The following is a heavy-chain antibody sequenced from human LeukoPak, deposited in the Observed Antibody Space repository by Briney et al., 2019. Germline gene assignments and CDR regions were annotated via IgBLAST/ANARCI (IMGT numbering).Heavy chain of an antibody. Sequence: GESLKISCKGSGYSFTSYWIGWVRQMPGKGLEWMGIIYPGDSDTNYSPSFQGHVTISADKSISTAYVQWSSLKATDTAIYYCARHNREDFDYWGQGTLVTVSS. V-gene: IGHV5-51*01. CDR1: GYSFTSYW. D-gene: IGHD2/OR15-2a*01. J-gene: IGHJ4*02. CDR2: IYPGDSDT. CDR3: ARHNREDFDY.